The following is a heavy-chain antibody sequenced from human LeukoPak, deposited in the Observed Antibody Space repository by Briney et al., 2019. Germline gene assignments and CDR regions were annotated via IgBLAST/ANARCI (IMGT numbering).Heavy chain of an antibody. J-gene: IGHJ4*02. CDR1: GFTFSSYW. Sequence: GGSLRLSCAASGFTFSSYWMHWVRQAPGKGLVWVSRINTDESSTAYADSVKGRFTISRDNAKNTLYLQMNSLRAEDTAVYYCARGYSESSAYYLYWGQGTLVTVSS. V-gene: IGHV3-74*01. D-gene: IGHD3-22*01. CDR2: INTDESST. CDR3: ARGYSESSAYYLY.